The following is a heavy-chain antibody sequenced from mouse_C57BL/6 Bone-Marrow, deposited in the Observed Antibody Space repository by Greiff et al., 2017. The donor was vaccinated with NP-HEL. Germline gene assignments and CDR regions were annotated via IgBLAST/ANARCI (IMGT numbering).Heavy chain of an antibody. Sequence: QVQLQQSGAELVRPGSSVKLSCKASGYTFTSYWMHWVKQRPIQGLEWIGNIDPSDSETHYIQKFKDKATLTVDKSSSTAYMQLSSLTSEDSAVYYCARSGDGPHYFDYWGQGTTLTVSS. CDR3: ARSGDGPHYFDY. CDR1: GYTFTSYW. D-gene: IGHD2-3*01. J-gene: IGHJ2*01. V-gene: IGHV1-52*01. CDR2: IDPSDSET.